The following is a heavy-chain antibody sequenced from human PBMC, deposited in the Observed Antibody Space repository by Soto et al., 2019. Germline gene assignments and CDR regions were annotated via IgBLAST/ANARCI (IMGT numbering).Heavy chain of an antibody. CDR3: AMSPTQLERFDY. CDR2: MNPNSGNT. CDR1: GYTFTSYD. Sequence: QVQLVQSGAEVKKPGASVKVSCKASGYTFTSYDINWVRQSTGQGLEWMGWMNPNSGNTGYAQKFQGRVTMTRNTSISTAYMELSSLRSEDTAVYYCAMSPTQLERFDYWGQGTLVTVSS. D-gene: IGHD1-1*01. J-gene: IGHJ4*02. V-gene: IGHV1-8*01.